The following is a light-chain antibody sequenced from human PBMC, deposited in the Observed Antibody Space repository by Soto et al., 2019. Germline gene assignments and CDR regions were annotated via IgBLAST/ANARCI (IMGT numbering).Light chain of an antibody. CDR2: GAS. J-gene: IGKJ1*01. CDR1: QSVSSSY. CDR3: QQYGSPWT. Sequence: EIVLTQSPGTLSLSPGERATLSCRASQSVSSSYLAWYQQKPGQAPRLLIYGASSRATGIPDRFSGSGSGTDSTLTISRLEPEDFAVYYCQQYGSPWTFGQGTKVE. V-gene: IGKV3-20*01.